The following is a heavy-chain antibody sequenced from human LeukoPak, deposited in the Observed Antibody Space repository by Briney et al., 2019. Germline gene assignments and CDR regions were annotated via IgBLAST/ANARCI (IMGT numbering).Heavy chain of an antibody. CDR3: AREIRDYYDSSGYPQGYFDY. V-gene: IGHV3-30-3*01. Sequence: PGRSLRLSCAASGFTFSSYAMHWVRQAPGKGPEWVAVISYDGSNKYYADSVKGRFTISRDNSKNTLYLQMNSLRAEDTAVYYCAREIRDYYDSSGYPQGYFDYWGQGTLVTVSS. D-gene: IGHD3-22*01. CDR2: ISYDGSNK. CDR1: GFTFSSYA. J-gene: IGHJ4*02.